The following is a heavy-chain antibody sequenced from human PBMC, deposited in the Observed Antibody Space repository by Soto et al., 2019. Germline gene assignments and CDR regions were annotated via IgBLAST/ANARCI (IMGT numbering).Heavy chain of an antibody. J-gene: IGHJ5*02. Sequence: SETLSLTCTVSGASISGGTYYWAWIRQAPGKGLEWVGHIYYTGSTNYNPALNDRITISVDTSKNHFSLQLTSVAAADTAVYYCARGAGFSYASTWFDIWGQGTLVTVSS. CDR1: GASISGGTYY. V-gene: IGHV4-61*03. CDR3: ARGAGFSYASTWFDI. CDR2: IYYTGST. D-gene: IGHD5-18*01.